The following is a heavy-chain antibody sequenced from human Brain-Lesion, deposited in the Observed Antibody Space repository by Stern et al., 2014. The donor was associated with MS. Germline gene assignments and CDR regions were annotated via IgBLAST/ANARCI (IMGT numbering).Heavy chain of an antibody. V-gene: IGHV1-2*02. CDR1: GYIFTGYS. Sequence: QLVQSGAEVKKPGASVKVSCKTSGYIFTGYSIHWVRQAPGQGLEWMAWINPNTGGPKYAQKFQGRVTMSRDTSISTAYAELSSLTSDDTAVYYCARDQRGITIFGVVTDYYYLGMDVWGQGTTVTVSS. J-gene: IGHJ6*02. CDR3: ARDQRGITIFGVVTDYYYLGMDV. D-gene: IGHD3-3*01. CDR2: INPNTGGP.